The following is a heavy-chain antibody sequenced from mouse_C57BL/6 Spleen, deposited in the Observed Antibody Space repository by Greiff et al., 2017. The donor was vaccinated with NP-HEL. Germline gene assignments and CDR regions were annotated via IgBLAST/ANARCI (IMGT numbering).Heavy chain of an antibody. CDR3: SRGGYRVVFYYAMDY. D-gene: IGHD2-2*01. CDR1: GYTFTSYW. V-gene: IGHV1-53*01. J-gene: IGHJ4*01. Sequence: QVQLQQPGTELVKPGASVKLSCKASGYTFTSYWMHWVKQRPGQGLEWIGHINPGNGGTNYNEKFKGKATLTVDKSSSTAYMQLSNLNSEDSGVYCCSRGGYRVVFYYAMDYWGQGTSATVSS. CDR2: INPGNGGT.